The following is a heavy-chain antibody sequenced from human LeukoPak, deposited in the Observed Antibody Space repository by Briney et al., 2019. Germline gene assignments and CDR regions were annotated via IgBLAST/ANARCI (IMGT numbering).Heavy chain of an antibody. J-gene: IGHJ5*02. CDR3: TRYDSSRFDP. V-gene: IGHV3-30*03. Sequence: GKSLRLSRAGWGFTFSGYGMHWVGPAPGKGLEWVTGIACDGSRKHYADSVKGRFTISRDNSRNTMDLQMNSLRVEDTAVYHCTRYDSSRFDPWGQGTLVIVSS. CDR1: GFTFSGYG. D-gene: IGHD3-3*01. CDR2: IACDGSRK.